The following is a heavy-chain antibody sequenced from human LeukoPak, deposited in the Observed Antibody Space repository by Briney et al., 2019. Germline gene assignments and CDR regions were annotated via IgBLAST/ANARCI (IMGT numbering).Heavy chain of an antibody. CDR3: ARNGVGWNYYYYYMDV. D-gene: IGHD2-15*01. V-gene: IGHV1-18*01. Sequence: VASVKVSCKASGYTFTSYGISWVRQAPGQGLEWMGWISAYNGNTNYAQKLQGRVTMTTDTSTSTAYMELRSLRSDDTAVYYCARNGVGWNYYYYYMDVWGKGTMVTVSS. CDR2: ISAYNGNT. J-gene: IGHJ6*03. CDR1: GYTFTSYG.